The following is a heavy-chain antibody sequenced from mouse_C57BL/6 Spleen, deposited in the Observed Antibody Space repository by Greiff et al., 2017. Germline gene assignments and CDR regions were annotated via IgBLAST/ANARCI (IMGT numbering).Heavy chain of an antibody. V-gene: IGHV14-4*01. CDR3: TEGYGSYYYAMDY. CDR1: GFNIKDDY. Sequence: EVKLMESGAELVRPGASVKLSCTASGFNIKDDYMHWVKQRPEQGLEWIGWIDPENGDTEYASKFPGKATITADTSSNTAYLQLSSLTSEDTAVYYCTEGYGSYYYAMDYWGQGTSVTVSS. J-gene: IGHJ4*01. CDR2: IDPENGDT. D-gene: IGHD1-2*01.